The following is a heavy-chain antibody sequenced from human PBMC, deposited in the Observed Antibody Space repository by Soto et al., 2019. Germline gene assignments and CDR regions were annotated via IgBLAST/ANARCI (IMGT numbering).Heavy chain of an antibody. CDR3: AREGSYSAYNFAHGIQLWSFDF. CDR1: GGSINTFY. D-gene: IGHD5-12*01. V-gene: IGHV4-4*07. CDR2: IFSSGST. Sequence: SETLSLTCTVSGGSINTFYWSWVRQPAGKGREWIGRIFSSGSTSFNPSLESRVAMSVDTSKNHFSLNLSSVTAADMAVYYCAREGSYSAYNFAHGIQLWSFDFWGQGALVTVSS. J-gene: IGHJ4*02.